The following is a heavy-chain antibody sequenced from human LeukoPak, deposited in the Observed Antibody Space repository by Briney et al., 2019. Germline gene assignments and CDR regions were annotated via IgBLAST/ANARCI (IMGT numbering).Heavy chain of an antibody. D-gene: IGHD3-16*01. J-gene: IGHJ5*02. V-gene: IGHV1-2*02. CDR2: INPNSGGT. CDR3: ARRGLTWTTLNWFDP. CDR1: GYTFTCYY. Sequence: ASVKVSCKASGYTFTCYYMHWVRQAPGQGLEWMGWINPNSGGTNYAQKFQGRVTMTRDTSISTAYMELSRLRSDDTAVYYCARRGLTWTTLNWFDPWGQGTLVTVSS.